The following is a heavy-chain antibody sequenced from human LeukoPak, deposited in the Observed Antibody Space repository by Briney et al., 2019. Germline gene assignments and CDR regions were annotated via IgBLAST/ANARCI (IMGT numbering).Heavy chain of an antibody. CDR1: GFTFSSYG. J-gene: IGHJ3*02. CDR2: ISYDGSNK. Sequence: GRSLRLSCAASGFTFSSYGMHWVRQAPGKGLEWVAVISYDGSNKYYADSVKGRFTISRDNSKNTLYLQMNSLRAEDTAVYYCAKMDIVVVPAADDAFDIWGQGTMVTVSS. V-gene: IGHV3-30*18. D-gene: IGHD2-2*03. CDR3: AKMDIVVVPAADDAFDI.